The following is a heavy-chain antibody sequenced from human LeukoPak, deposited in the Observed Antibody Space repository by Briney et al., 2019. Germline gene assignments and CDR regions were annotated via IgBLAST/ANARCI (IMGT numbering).Heavy chain of an antibody. J-gene: IGHJ4*02. CDR2: IYSGGST. V-gene: IGHV3-53*01. Sequence: GGSLRLSCAASGLIVSNNYMNWVRLAPGKGLEWVSIIYSGGSTHYADSVKGRFTVSRDNSKNTLYLQMNSLRAEDTAVYYCARAQTYGDSRLLLDYWGQGTLVTVSS. CDR1: GLIVSNNY. CDR3: ARAQTYGDSRLLLDY. D-gene: IGHD2-21*02.